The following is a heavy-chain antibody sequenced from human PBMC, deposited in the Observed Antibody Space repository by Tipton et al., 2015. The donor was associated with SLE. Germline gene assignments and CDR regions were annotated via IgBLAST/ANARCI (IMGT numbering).Heavy chain of an antibody. J-gene: IGHJ3*02. CDR3: VRGDRGMRSMCAFDI. D-gene: IGHD3-16*01. V-gene: IGHV4-39*07. CDR1: GGSISSSTYY. Sequence: TLSLTCSVSGGSISSSTYYWGWIRQPPGKGLEWIGGSYYSRITYYNPSLKSRVTMSVVTSKNQFSLNLSSVTAADTAVYYCVRGDRGMRSMCAFDIGCQGAMVAVSS. CDR2: SYYSRIT.